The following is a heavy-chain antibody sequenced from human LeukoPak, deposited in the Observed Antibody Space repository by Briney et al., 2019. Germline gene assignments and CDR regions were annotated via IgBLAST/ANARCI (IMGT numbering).Heavy chain of an antibody. J-gene: IGHJ3*02. D-gene: IGHD3-16*01. CDR2: INPNSGGT. Sequence: ASVKVSCKASGDSFTGNYMHWVRQAPGQGLEWMGWINPNSGGTNYAQKFQGRVTMTRDTSISTAYMELSRLRSDDTAVYYCARDWGHSDAFDIWGQGTMVTASS. CDR3: ARDWGHSDAFDI. CDR1: GDSFTGNY. V-gene: IGHV1-2*02.